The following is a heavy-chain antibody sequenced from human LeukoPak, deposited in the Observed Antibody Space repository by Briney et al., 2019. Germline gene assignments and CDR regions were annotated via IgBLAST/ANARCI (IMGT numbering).Heavy chain of an antibody. CDR2: IDPSDSYT. J-gene: IGHJ4*02. Sequence: GESLKISCKGSGYSFTSYWISWVRQMPGKVLEWMGRIDPSDSYTNYSPSFQGHVTISADKSISTAYLQWSSLKASDTAMYYCAAPGIAAAGQDYWGQGTLVTVSS. CDR3: AAPGIAAAGQDY. D-gene: IGHD6-13*01. V-gene: IGHV5-10-1*01. CDR1: GYSFTSYW.